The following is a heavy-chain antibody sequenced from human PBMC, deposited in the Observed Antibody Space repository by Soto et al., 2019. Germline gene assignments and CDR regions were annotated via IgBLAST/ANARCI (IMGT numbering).Heavy chain of an antibody. D-gene: IGHD3-22*01. J-gene: IGHJ5*02. Sequence: QVQLQESGPGLVKPSQTLSLTCTVSGGSISSGGNFWSWIRQHPEKGLEWIGYIYYSGSTHYNPSLKSRVIISVDTSKSQFSLKLSSVTAADTAVYYCARGRNYHFDSSYNWFDPWGQGTLVTVSS. CDR2: IYYSGST. V-gene: IGHV4-31*03. CDR3: ARGRNYHFDSSYNWFDP. CDR1: GGSISSGGNF.